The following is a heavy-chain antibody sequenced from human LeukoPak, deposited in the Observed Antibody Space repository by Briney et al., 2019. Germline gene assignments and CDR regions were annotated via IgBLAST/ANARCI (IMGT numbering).Heavy chain of an antibody. CDR3: AATYYYDSSGYSVDY. V-gene: IGHV4-61*08. CDR1: GGSISSGGYY. CDR2: IYYSGST. D-gene: IGHD3-22*01. Sequence: SQTLSLTCTVSGGSISSGGYYWRWIRQPPGKGLEWIGYIYYSGSTNYNPSLKSRVTISVDTSKNQFSLKLSSVTAADTAVYYCAATYYYDSSGYSVDYWGQGTPVTVSS. J-gene: IGHJ4*02.